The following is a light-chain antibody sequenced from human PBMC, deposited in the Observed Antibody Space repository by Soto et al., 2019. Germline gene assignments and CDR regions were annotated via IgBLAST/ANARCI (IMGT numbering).Light chain of an antibody. CDR1: QSVRSN. CDR3: QQRYNWPLT. CDR2: DAS. J-gene: IGKJ1*01. Sequence: ETVLTQSPATLSLSPGERATLSCRASQSVRSNLAWYQHKPGQAPRLLIYDASNRATGIPGRFSGSGSGTDFTPTISNLEPEDFAVYYCQQRYNWPLTFGQGAKVEIK. V-gene: IGKV3-11*01.